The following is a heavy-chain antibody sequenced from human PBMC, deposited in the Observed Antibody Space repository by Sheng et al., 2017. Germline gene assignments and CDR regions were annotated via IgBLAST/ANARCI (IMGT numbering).Heavy chain of an antibody. CDR2: LHNDGTGT. CDR3: ARGGGGYSYSMDV. Sequence: EVQLVESGGGLVQPGGSLRLSCAASGFTLSTYWMHWVRQVPGKGPVWVSRLHNDGTGTTYADSVKGRFSISRDNAKNTLYLQMDSLRAEDTAVYYCARGGGGYSYSMDVWGKGTTVIVSS. V-gene: IGHV3-74*01. CDR1: GFTLSTYW. J-gene: IGHJ6*04. D-gene: IGHD5-18*01.